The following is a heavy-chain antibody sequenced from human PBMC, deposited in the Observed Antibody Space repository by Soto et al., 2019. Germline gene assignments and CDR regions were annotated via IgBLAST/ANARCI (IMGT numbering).Heavy chain of an antibody. J-gene: IGHJ4*02. CDR1: GFTFSSYG. CDR2: ISYDGSKT. D-gene: IGHD1-26*01. V-gene: IGHV3-30*18. Sequence: QVQLVESGGGVVQPGRSLRLSCVASGFTFSSYGMHWVRQAPGKGLEWVAIISYDGSKTYYADSVKGRFTISRDNSKNTLYLQMNSLGAEDTSVYYCAKEGGLSGSYYISSSYYFDHWGQGTLVTVSS. CDR3: AKEGGLSGSYYISSSYYFDH.